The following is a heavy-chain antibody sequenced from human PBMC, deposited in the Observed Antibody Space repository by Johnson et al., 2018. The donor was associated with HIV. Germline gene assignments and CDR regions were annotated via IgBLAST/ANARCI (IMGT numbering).Heavy chain of an antibody. D-gene: IGHD3-3*01. V-gene: IGHV3-66*02. J-gene: IGHJ3*02. Sequence: VQLVESGGGLVQPGGSLRLACAVSGFTVSSNYMSWVRQAPGKGLEWVSVIYSGGSTYYADSVKGRFTISRDNSKNTLYLQMNSLRAEDTAVYYCARDPSLYYDFWSGGFAFDIWGQGTMVTVSS. CDR3: ARDPSLYYDFWSGGFAFDI. CDR1: GFTVSSNY. CDR2: IYSGGST.